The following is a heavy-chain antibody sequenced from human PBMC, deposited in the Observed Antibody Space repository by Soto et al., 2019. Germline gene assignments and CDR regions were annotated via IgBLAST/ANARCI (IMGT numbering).Heavy chain of an antibody. D-gene: IGHD6-6*01. CDR3: ASQKSDSSLLSFDI. J-gene: IGHJ3*02. V-gene: IGHV4-39*01. CDR2: IYYSGST. Sequence: SETLSLTCTVSGGSIRSNNYYWGWIRQPPGKGLEWIGTIYYSGSTYYNPSLKTRVTISVDTSQDQFSLMLNSVTAADTAVYYCASQKSDSSLLSFDIWGQGTVVTVSS. CDR1: GGSIRSNNYY.